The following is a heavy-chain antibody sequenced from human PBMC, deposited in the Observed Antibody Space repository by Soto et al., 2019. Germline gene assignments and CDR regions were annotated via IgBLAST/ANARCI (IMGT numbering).Heavy chain of an antibody. CDR1: GFTFSSYA. V-gene: IGHV3-23*01. J-gene: IGHJ5*02. D-gene: IGHD6-25*01. CDR2: ISGSGGST. CDR3: AKEQRPYFISSSGYFNNLFYP. Sequence: GGSLRLSCAASGFTFSSYAMSWVRQAPGKGLEWVSAISGSGGSTYYADSVKGRFTISRDNSKNTLYLQMNSLRAEDTAVYYCAKEQRPYFISSSGYFNNLFYPCGQRASVTGSS.